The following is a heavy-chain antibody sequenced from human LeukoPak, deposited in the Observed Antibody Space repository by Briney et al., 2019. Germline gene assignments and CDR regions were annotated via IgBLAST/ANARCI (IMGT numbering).Heavy chain of an antibody. Sequence: ASVKVSCKASGYTFTGYYMHWVRQAPGQGLEWMGWINPNSGVTKYAQKFQGRVTMTRDTSISTAYMEVSRLRSDDTAMYYCARSRLIGAAPSTDRGWFDPWGQGTLVTVSS. CDR2: INPNSGVT. J-gene: IGHJ5*02. V-gene: IGHV1-2*02. CDR3: ARSRLIGAAPSTDRGWFDP. CDR1: GYTFTGYY. D-gene: IGHD1-26*01.